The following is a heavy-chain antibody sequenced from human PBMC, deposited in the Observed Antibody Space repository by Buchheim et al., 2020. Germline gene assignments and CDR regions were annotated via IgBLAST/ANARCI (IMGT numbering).Heavy chain of an antibody. CDR2: INNDGRNT. CDR3: AKGVATYDC. J-gene: IGHJ4*02. D-gene: IGHD5-12*01. CDR1: GFTLSSDA. V-gene: IGHV3-23*01. Sequence: EVQLLESGGDLVPPGGSLRLSCAASGFTLSSDAMNWVRQAPGMGLEWISTINNDGRNTHYADAVKGRFTISRDDSTNILYHQMNSLRAEDTAIYYCAKGVATYDCWGQGTL.